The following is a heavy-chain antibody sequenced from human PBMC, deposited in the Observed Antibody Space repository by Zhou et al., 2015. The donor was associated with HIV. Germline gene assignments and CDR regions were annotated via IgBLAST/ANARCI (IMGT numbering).Heavy chain of an antibody. Sequence: EVQLVESGGGLVQPGGSLRLSCAASGFSFDSYDMHWVRQVIGNGLEWVSAIDTSGDTFSPASLKGRFTISRDNAKNTLYLQMNSLRADDTAVYYCARAGLMGALDVWGQGTIVTVSS. D-gene: IGHD1-26*01. CDR3: ARAGLMGALDV. V-gene: IGHV3-13*01. J-gene: IGHJ3*01. CDR1: GFSFDSYD. CDR2: IDTSGDT.